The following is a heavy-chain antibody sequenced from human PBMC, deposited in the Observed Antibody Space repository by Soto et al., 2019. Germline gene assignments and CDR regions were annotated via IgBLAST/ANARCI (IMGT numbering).Heavy chain of an antibody. V-gene: IGHV5-51*01. CDR1: GYSFTSYW. J-gene: IGHJ6*02. D-gene: IGHD2-2*02. Sequence: GEYLKISCKGSGYSFTSYWIGWVRQMPGKGLEWMGIIYPGDSDTRYSPSFQGQVTISADKSISTAYLQWSSLKASDTAMYYCARLSGCSSTSCYTHMDVWGQGTTVTVSS. CDR2: IYPGDSDT. CDR3: ARLSGCSSTSCYTHMDV.